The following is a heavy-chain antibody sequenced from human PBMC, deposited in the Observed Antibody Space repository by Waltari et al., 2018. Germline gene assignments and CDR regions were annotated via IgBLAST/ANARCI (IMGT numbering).Heavy chain of an antibody. CDR1: GYTFTSYY. CDR3: ARGTSITIFGVVTNFDY. D-gene: IGHD3-3*01. Sequence: QVQLVQSGAEVKKPGASVKVSCKASGYTFTSYYMHWVRQPPGQGLEWMGIINPSGGSTSYAQKFQGRVTMTRDTSTSTVYMELSSLRSEDTAVYYCARGTSITIFGVVTNFDYWGQGTLVTVSS. V-gene: IGHV1-46*01. J-gene: IGHJ4*02. CDR2: INPSGGST.